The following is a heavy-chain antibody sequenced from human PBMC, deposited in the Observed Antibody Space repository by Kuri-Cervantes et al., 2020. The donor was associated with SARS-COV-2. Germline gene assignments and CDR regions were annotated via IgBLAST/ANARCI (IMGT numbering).Heavy chain of an antibody. J-gene: IGHJ6*02. CDR3: ARHRDFWNDGMDV. V-gene: IGHV3-23*01. CDR2: IKGGSGTT. CDR1: GFTFSSYA. D-gene: IGHD3-3*01. Sequence: GESLKISCAASGFTFSSYAMSWVRQAPGKGLEWVSCIKGGSGTTYYADSVKGRFTISRDISKDTVYLQMDTLRAEDTAVYYCARHRDFWNDGMDVWGQGTTVTVSS.